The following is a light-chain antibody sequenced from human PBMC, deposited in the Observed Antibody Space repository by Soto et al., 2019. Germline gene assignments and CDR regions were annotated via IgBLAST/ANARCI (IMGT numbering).Light chain of an antibody. V-gene: IGLV2-14*03. J-gene: IGLJ2*01. CDR2: DVR. CDR1: SSDVGGYNY. CDR3: SSYTSSNTVI. Sequence: QSALTQPASVSGSPGQSITISCTGTSSDVGGYNYISWYQQHPGKAPKFIIYDVRNRPSGVSNRFSGSRSGNTASLTISGLLAEDEADYYCSSYTSSNTVIFGGGIKLTVL.